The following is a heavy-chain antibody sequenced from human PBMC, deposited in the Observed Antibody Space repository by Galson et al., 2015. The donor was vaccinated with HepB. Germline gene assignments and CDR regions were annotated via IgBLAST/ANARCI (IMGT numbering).Heavy chain of an antibody. J-gene: IGHJ4*02. V-gene: IGHV3-53*01. Sequence: SLRLSCAASGFIVSSNYMSWVRQAPGKGLEWVSVIYSGGDTYYADSVKGRFTISRDNSKNTLYLQMNSLRVEDTAVYYCARGGAYGYTYGLNYWGQGTLVTVSS. CDR1: GFIVSSNY. CDR2: IYSGGDT. CDR3: ARGGAYGYTYGLNY. D-gene: IGHD5-18*01.